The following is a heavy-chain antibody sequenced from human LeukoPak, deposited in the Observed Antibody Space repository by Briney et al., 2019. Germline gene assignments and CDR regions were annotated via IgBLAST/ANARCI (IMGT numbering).Heavy chain of an antibody. V-gene: IGHV1-3*01. CDR2: INAGSGYI. J-gene: IGHJ4*02. Sequence: ALVKVSCKASGYTFTSYSMHWMRQAPGQRLEWMGWINAGSGYISYSQKFQGRVAISADTPASTAYMELSSLRSEDTAVYFCVRDRGGATTVYWGQGTLVTVSS. CDR3: VRDRGGATTVY. CDR1: GYTFTSYS. D-gene: IGHD1-26*01.